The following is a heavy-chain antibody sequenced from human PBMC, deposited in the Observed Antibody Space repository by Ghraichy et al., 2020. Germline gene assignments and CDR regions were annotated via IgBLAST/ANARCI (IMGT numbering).Heavy chain of an antibody. CDR2: IKFDGSTT. J-gene: IGHJ5*02. CDR3: TGETLVTTRFDP. V-gene: IGHV3-74*01. CDR1: GFTFSTYW. D-gene: IGHD4-17*01. Sequence: GALRLSCAASGFTFSTYWMHWVRQAPGKGLVWVSRIKFDGSTTSYADSVRGRFTISRDNAKNIMYLQMNSLRAEDTAIYYCTGETLVTTRFDPWGQGTLVTVSS.